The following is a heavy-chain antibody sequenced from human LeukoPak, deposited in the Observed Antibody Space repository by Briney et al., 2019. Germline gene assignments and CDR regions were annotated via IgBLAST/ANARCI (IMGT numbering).Heavy chain of an antibody. CDR3: AKHKGSGSYYLYSFDY. Sequence: GESLKISCAASGFTFSTYAMSWVRQAPGKGLEWVSSISGSGGFTYYADSVKGRFTISRDNSKNTLYLQMNSLRAEDTAVYYCAKHKGSGSYYLYSFDYWGQGTLVTVS. D-gene: IGHD3-10*01. J-gene: IGHJ4*02. V-gene: IGHV3-23*01. CDR1: GFTFSTYA. CDR2: ISGSGGFT.